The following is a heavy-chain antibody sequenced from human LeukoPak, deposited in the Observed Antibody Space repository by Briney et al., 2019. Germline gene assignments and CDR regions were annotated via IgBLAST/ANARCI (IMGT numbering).Heavy chain of an antibody. CDR3: ARPQLRYFDWYLYGMDV. CDR1: GFTLSSYG. J-gene: IGHJ6*02. V-gene: IGHV3-33*01. D-gene: IGHD3-9*01. Sequence: GGSLRLSCAASGFTLSSYGMHWVRQAPGKGLEWVAVIWYDGSNKYYADSVKGRFTISRDNSKNTLYLQMNSLRAEDTAVYYCARPQLRYFDWYLYGMDVWGQGTTVTVSS. CDR2: IWYDGSNK.